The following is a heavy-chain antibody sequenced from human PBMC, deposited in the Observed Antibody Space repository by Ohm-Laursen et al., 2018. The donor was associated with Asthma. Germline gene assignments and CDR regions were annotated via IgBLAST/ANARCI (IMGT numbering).Heavy chain of an antibody. D-gene: IGHD3-22*01. J-gene: IGHJ4*02. CDR2: IYSGGST. V-gene: IGHV3-53*05. CDR1: GFTVSSNY. CDR3: ARDPEYDSSGIFDY. Sequence: SLRLSCTASGFTVSSNYMSWVRQAPGKGLEWVSVIYSGGSTYYADSVKGRFTISRDNSKNTLYLQMDSLRAEDTAVYYCARDPEYDSSGIFDYWGQGTLVTVSS.